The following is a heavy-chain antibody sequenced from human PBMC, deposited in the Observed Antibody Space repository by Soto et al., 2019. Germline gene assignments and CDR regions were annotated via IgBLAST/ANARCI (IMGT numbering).Heavy chain of an antibody. CDR1: GGSFSTYG. V-gene: IGHV1-69*01. CDR3: ARGGVDVSRTTVRHGALDI. D-gene: IGHD4-17*01. CDR2: FIPVFTTA. Sequence: QVQLVQSGAEVKKPGSSVKVSCKASGGSFSTYGISWVRQAPGQGLEWMGGFIPVFTTAKYAQKFKGRVSITADESTYTAYMELSSLRSADTAVYFGARGGVDVSRTTVRHGALDIWGQGTVVTVSS. J-gene: IGHJ3*02.